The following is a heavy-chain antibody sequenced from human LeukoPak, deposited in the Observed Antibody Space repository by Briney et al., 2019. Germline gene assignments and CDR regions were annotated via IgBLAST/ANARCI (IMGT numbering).Heavy chain of an antibody. D-gene: IGHD6-13*01. CDR2: ISSSSSTI. J-gene: IGHJ6*02. V-gene: IGHV3-48*04. CDR1: GFTFSSYS. Sequence: PGGSLRLSCAASGFTFSSYSMNWVRQAPGKGLEWVSYISSSSSTIYYADSVKGRFTISRDNAKNSLYLQMNSLRAEDTAVYYCAREPGTAAGPNTRYYYYYGMDVWGQGTTVTVSS. CDR3: AREPGTAAGPNTRYYYYYGMDV.